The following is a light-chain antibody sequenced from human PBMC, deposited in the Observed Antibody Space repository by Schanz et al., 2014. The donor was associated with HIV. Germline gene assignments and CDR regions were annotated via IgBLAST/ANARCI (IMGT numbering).Light chain of an antibody. V-gene: IGLV2-14*01. Sequence: QSALTQPPSASGSPGQSVTISCTGASSDVAGYNFLSWYQQHPGKAPKLMIYDVSNRPSGVSNRFSGSKSGNTASLTISGLQAEDEADYYCSSFTSSNTLLFGGGTKLTVL. J-gene: IGLJ2*01. CDR1: SSDVAGYNF. CDR2: DVS. CDR3: SSFTSSNTLL.